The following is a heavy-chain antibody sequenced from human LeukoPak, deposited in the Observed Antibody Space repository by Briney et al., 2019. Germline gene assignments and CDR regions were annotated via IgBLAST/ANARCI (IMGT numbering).Heavy chain of an antibody. V-gene: IGHV1-2*02. Sequence: GASVKVSCMASGYXFTGYYIHWVRQAPGQGLEWMGWINPNSGGTNYAQKFQGRVTMTRDTSISTAYMELSRLRSDDTAVYYCAREIAAAGTGGFDYWGQGTLVTVSS. D-gene: IGHD6-13*01. CDR1: GYXFTGYY. CDR2: INPNSGGT. CDR3: AREIAAAGTGGFDY. J-gene: IGHJ4*02.